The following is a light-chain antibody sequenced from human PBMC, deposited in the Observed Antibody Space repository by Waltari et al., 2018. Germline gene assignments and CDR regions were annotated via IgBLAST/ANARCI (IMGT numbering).Light chain of an antibody. V-gene: IGLV2-14*03. Sequence: QSALTQPASVSGSPGQSITISCTGTSSDVGSYNSVSWYQDHPGQGPKVMIYDVSNRPCGVSARASGSKSGNAASLTISGLQAEDEADYYCSSQSSNNVVLFGGGTKLTVL. CDR3: SSQSSNNVVL. CDR2: DVS. CDR1: SSDVGSYNS. J-gene: IGLJ2*01.